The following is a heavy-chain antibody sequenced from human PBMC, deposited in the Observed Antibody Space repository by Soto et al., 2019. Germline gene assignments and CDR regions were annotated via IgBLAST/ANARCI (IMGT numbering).Heavy chain of an antibody. CDR2: IYYSGSA. J-gene: IGHJ6*03. Sequence: SETLSLTCTVSGGSISSYYWSWIRQPPGKGLEWIGYIYYSGSANYNPSLKSRVTISVDTSKNQFSLKLSSVTAADTAVYYCARRAEGYYDFWSGYPERYYYMDVWGKGTTVTVSS. CDR3: ARRAEGYYDFWSGYPERYYYMDV. V-gene: IGHV4-59*08. D-gene: IGHD3-3*01. CDR1: GGSISSYY.